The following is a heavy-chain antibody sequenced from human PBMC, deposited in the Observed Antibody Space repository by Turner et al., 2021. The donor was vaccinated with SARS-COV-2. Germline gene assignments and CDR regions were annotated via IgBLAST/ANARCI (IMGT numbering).Heavy chain of an antibody. Sequence: QVQLVQSGAEVEKPGASVKVSCKASGYTFTGYYMHWVRQAPGPGLEWMGWINPNSGGTNYAQKFQGRVTMTRYTSISTAYMELSRLRSDDTAVYYCAREKGITMIVVANTRGDYFDYWGQGTLVTVSS. D-gene: IGHD3-22*01. J-gene: IGHJ4*02. CDR1: GYTFTGYY. CDR2: INPNSGGT. CDR3: AREKGITMIVVANTRGDYFDY. V-gene: IGHV1-2*02.